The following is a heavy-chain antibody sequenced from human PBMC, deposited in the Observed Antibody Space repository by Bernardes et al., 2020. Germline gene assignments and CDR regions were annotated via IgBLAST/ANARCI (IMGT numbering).Heavy chain of an antibody. CDR3: ARGLLYQLLSFDP. J-gene: IGHJ5*02. Sequence: ASMKVSCKASGYTFTGYYMHWVRQAPGQGLEWMGWINPNSGGTNYAQKFQGWVTMTRDTSISTAYMELSRLRSDDTAVYYCARGLLYQLLSFDPWGQGTLVTVSS. V-gene: IGHV1-2*04. D-gene: IGHD2-2*01. CDR2: INPNSGGT. CDR1: GYTFTGYY.